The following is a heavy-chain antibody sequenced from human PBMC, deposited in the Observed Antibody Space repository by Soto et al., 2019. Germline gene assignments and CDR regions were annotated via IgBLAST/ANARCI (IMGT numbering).Heavy chain of an antibody. V-gene: IGHV6-1*01. D-gene: IGHD2-2*01. CDR1: GDSVSSNSAA. CDR2: TYYRSKWYN. Sequence: SQTLSLTCAISGDSVSSNSAAWNWIRQSPSRGLEWLGRTYYRSKWYNDYAVSVKSRITINPDTSKNQFSLQLNSVTPEDTAVYYCAHGEGYCSSTSCQMYYYGLAVWGQGTTVTVSS. J-gene: IGHJ6*02. CDR3: AHGEGYCSSTSCQMYYYGLAV.